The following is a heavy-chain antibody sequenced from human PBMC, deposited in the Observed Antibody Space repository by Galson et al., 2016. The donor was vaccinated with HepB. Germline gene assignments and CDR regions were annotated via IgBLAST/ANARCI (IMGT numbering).Heavy chain of an antibody. CDR2: INAYNDHT. J-gene: IGHJ5*02. V-gene: IGHV1-18*01. CDR1: GYTFSCFV. Sequence: SVKVSCKASGYTFSCFVITWVRQAPGQGLEWMGWINAYNDHTSSAQKFQGRVTMTTDPSTSTAYMELGRLRSDDTAVYYCAKAPFAARPVWLDPWGQGTLVTVSS. D-gene: IGHD6-6*01. CDR3: AKAPFAARPVWLDP.